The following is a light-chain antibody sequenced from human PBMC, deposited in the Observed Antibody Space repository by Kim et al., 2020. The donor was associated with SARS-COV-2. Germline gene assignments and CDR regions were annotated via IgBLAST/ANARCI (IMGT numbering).Light chain of an antibody. V-gene: IGKV2-30*01. J-gene: IGKJ2*01. Sequence: PASISCWSSQSLVYSDGNTYLSWFQQRPGQSPRRLIYKVSNRDSGVPDRFSGSGSGTDFTLKISRVEAEDVGVYYCMQGTHWPPNTFGQGTKLEI. CDR2: KVS. CDR1: QSLVYSDGNTY. CDR3: MQGTHWPPNT.